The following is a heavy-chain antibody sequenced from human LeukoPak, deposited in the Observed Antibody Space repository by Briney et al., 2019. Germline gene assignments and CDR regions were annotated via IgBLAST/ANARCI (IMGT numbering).Heavy chain of an antibody. CDR3: AKDSRYCSGGSCYSYYYYYYMDV. V-gene: IGHV3-33*06. Sequence: GRSLRLSCAASGFTFSSYGMHWVRQAPGKGLEWVAVIWYDGSNKYYADSVKGRFTISRGNSKNTLYLQMNSLRAEDTAVYYCAKDSRYCSGGSCYSYYYYYYMDVWGKGTTVTVSS. D-gene: IGHD2-15*01. CDR1: GFTFSSYG. J-gene: IGHJ6*03. CDR2: IWYDGSNK.